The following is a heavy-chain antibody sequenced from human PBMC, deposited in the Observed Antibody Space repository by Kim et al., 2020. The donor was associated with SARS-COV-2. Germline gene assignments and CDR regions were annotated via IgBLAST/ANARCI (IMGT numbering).Heavy chain of an antibody. CDR3: VRSIEKVVPGGYYGMDV. CDR2: ISSSGSTI. D-gene: IGHD6-6*01. J-gene: IGHJ6*02. Sequence: GGSLRLSCAASGFTFSSYEMNWVRQAPGKGLEWVSYISSSGSTIYYADSVKGRFTISRDNAKNSLYLQMNSLRAEDTAVYYCVRSIEKVVPGGYYGMDVWGQGTTVTVSS. V-gene: IGHV3-48*03. CDR1: GFTFSSYE.